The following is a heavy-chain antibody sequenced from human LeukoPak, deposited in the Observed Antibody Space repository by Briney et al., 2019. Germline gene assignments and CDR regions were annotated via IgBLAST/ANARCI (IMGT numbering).Heavy chain of an antibody. CDR1: GFTFSNHW. CDR3: ARWYYGSGSWVLDY. CDR2: IKTDGSET. J-gene: IGHJ4*02. V-gene: IGHV3-7*05. Sequence: PGESLRLSCAASGFTFSNHWMTWVRQAPGEGLEWVANIKTDGSETRYVDSLKGRITISRDNAKNSLYLQMNSLSAEDTAMYYCARWYYGSGSWVLDYWGQGTLVTVSS. D-gene: IGHD3-10*01.